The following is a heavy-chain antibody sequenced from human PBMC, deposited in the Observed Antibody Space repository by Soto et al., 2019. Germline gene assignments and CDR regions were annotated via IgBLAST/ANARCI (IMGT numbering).Heavy chain of an antibody. D-gene: IGHD3-22*01. CDR1: GGSISSSSYY. V-gene: IGHV4-39*01. CDR3: ARLGRYYYDSSCYGFDI. Sequence: SETLSLTCTVSGGSISSSSYYWGWIRQPPGKGLEWIGSIYYSGSTYYNPSLKSRVTISVDTSKNQFSLKLSSVNAADTAVYYCARLGRYYYDSSCYGFDIWREGTKVTV. J-gene: IGHJ3*02. CDR2: IYYSGST.